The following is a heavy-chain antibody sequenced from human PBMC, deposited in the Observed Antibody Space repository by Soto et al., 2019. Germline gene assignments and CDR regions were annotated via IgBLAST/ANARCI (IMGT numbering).Heavy chain of an antibody. Sequence: GGSLRLSCSASGFTFSSYAMHWVRQAPGKGLEYVSAISSNGGSTYYADSVKGRFTISRDNSENTLYLQMSSLRAEDTAVDYWVIDHPMLQPWLRYFDYWGQGTLVTVSS. CDR1: GFTFSSYA. J-gene: IGHJ4*02. CDR3: VIDHPMLQPWLRYFDY. D-gene: IGHD5-18*01. CDR2: ISSNGGST. V-gene: IGHV3-64D*08.